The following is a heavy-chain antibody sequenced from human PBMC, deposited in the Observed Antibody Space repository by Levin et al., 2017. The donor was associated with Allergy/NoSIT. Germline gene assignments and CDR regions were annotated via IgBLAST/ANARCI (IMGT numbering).Heavy chain of an antibody. V-gene: IGHV3-21*01. J-gene: IGHJ6*02. D-gene: IGHD2-15*01. CDR1: GFTFSSYS. CDR2: ISSSSSYI. CDR3: ARDPLVVAATDYYYYYGMDV. Sequence: LSLTCAASGFTFSSYSMNWVRQAPGKGLEWVSSISSSSSYIYYADSVKGRFTISRDNAKNSLYLQMNSLRAEDTAVYYCARDPLVVAATDYYYYYGMDVWGQGTTVTVSS.